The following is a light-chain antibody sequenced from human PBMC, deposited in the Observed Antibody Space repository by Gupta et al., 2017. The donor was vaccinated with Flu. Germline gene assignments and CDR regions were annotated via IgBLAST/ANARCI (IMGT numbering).Light chain of an antibody. CDR2: AAS. V-gene: IGKV1-39*01. CDR1: QSISSY. CDR3: QQSYSTPLT. Sequence: DFHLTQSPSSLSASVGDRVTITCRASQSISSYLNWYQQKPGKAPKLLIYAASSLQSGVPSRFSGSGSGTDFTLTISSLQPEDFATYYCQQSYSTPLTFGPGTKVEIK. J-gene: IGKJ3*01.